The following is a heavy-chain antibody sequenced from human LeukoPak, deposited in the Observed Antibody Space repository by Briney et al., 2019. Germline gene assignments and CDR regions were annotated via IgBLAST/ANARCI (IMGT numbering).Heavy chain of an antibody. CDR1: GGTFSSYA. D-gene: IGHD5-18*01. CDR3: ARGLYSYGVRGDFDY. J-gene: IGHJ4*02. V-gene: IGHV1-69*06. CDR2: IIPIFGTA. Sequence: SVKVSCKASGGTFSSYAISWVRQAPGQGLEWMGGIIPIFGTANYAQKFQGRVTITADKSTSTAYMELSSLRSEDTAVYYCARGLYSYGVRGDFDYWGQGTLVTVSS.